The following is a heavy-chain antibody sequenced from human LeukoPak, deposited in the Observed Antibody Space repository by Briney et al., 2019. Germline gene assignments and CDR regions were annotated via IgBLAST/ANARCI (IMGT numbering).Heavy chain of an antibody. V-gene: IGHV3-30*04. Sequence: PGGSLGLSCAASGFTFNSYAMHWVRQAPGKGLEWVAVISYDGSNKYYADSVKGRFTISRDNSKNTLYLQMNSLKTEDTAVYYCTRDLEVRGGPFDYWGQGTLVTVSS. CDR2: ISYDGSNK. D-gene: IGHD3-10*01. CDR1: GFTFNSYA. CDR3: TRDLEVRGGPFDY. J-gene: IGHJ4*02.